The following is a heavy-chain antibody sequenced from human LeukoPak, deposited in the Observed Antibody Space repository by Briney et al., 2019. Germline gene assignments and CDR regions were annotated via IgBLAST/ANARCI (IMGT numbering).Heavy chain of an antibody. D-gene: IGHD2-2*01. CDR1: GFTFSSYG. J-gene: IGHJ4*02. CDR3: AKDLYCSSTSICGLFDY. V-gene: IGHV3-30*02. Sequence: GGSLRLSCAASGFTFSSYGMHWVRQAPGKGLEWVAFIRYDVSNKYYADSVKGRFTISRDNSKNTLYLQMNSLRAEDTAVYYCAKDLYCSSTSICGLFDYWGQGTLVTVSS. CDR2: IRYDVSNK.